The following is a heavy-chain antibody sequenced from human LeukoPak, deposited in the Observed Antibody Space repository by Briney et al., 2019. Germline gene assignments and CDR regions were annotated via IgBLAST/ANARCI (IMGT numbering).Heavy chain of an antibody. D-gene: IGHD2-15*01. CDR3: ARARYCSGGSCYHGAFDI. Sequence: SGGSLRLSCVASGFTVSSKYMSWVRQAPGKGLEWVSVIYSGGSTYYADSVKGRFTVSRDNSKNTLYLQMNSLRAEGTAVYYCARARYCSGGSCYHGAFDIWGQGTMVTVPS. CDR1: GFTVSSKY. J-gene: IGHJ3*02. CDR2: IYSGGST. V-gene: IGHV3-53*01.